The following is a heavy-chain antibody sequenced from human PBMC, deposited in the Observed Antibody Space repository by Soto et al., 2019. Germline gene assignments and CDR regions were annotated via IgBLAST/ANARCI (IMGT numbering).Heavy chain of an antibody. Sequence: RSLTCAVYGGSFSGYYWSWIRQPPGKGLEWIGEINHSGSTNYNPSLKSRVTISVDTSKNQFSLKLSSVTAADTAVYYCARGIIRDDILTGYSYDYWGQGTLVTVSS. CDR1: GGSFSGYY. V-gene: IGHV4-34*01. CDR3: ARGIIRDDILTGYSYDY. D-gene: IGHD3-9*01. CDR2: INHSGST. J-gene: IGHJ4*02.